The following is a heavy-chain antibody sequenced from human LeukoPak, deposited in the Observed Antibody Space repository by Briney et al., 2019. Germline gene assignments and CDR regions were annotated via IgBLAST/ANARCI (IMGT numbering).Heavy chain of an antibody. V-gene: IGHV4-34*01. CDR3: ARGSEYFDWLSPYDY. J-gene: IGHJ4*02. CDR2: INHSGST. D-gene: IGHD3-9*01. CDR1: GGSFSGYY. Sequence: SETLSLTCAVYGGSFSGYYWSWIRQPPGKGLEWIGEINHSGSTNYNPPLKSRVTISVDTSKNQFSLKLSSVTAADTAVYYCARGSEYFDWLSPYDYWGQGTLVTVSS.